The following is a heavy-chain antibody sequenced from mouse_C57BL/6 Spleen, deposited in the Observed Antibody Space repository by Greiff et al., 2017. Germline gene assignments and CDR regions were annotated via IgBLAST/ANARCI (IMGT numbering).Heavy chain of an antibody. V-gene: IGHV1-69*01. CDR1: GYTFTSYW. CDR2: IDPSDSYT. J-gene: IGHJ2*01. CDR3: ARGDPYYFDY. Sequence: QVQLQQPGAELVMPGASVKLPCKASGYTFTSYWMHWVKQRPGQGLEWIGEIDPSDSYTNYNQKFKGKSTLTVDKSSSTAYMQLSSLTSEDSAVYYCARGDPYYFDYWGQGTTLTVSS.